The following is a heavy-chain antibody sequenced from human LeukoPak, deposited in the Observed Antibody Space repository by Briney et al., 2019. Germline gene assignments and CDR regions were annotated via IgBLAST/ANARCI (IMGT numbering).Heavy chain of an antibody. CDR1: GSTFNNYA. Sequence: SGGSLRLSCAASGSTFNNYAMSWVRQAPGKGLEWVSAISASGGTTYYADSVKGRFTISRDNSENTLFLQMNSLRAEDTAVYYCAKEPREYCSSTSCPNWFDSWGQGTLVTVSS. J-gene: IGHJ5*01. V-gene: IGHV3-23*01. D-gene: IGHD2-2*01. CDR2: ISASGGTT. CDR3: AKEPREYCSSTSCPNWFDS.